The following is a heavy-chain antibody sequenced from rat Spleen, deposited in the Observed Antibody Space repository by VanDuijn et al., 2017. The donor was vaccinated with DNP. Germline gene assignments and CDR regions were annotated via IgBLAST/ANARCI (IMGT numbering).Heavy chain of an antibody. D-gene: IGHD4-6*01. V-gene: IGHV5S10*01. CDR2: IIYDGSRT. CDR3: ATLGPYYWYFDF. Sequence: EVQLVESGGGLVQPGRSLKLSCAASGFTFSDYNMAWVRQAPKKGLEWVATIIYDGSRTYYRDSVKGRFTISRDNAKSTLYLQMDSLRSEDTATYYCATLGPYYWYFDFWGPGTMVTVSS. J-gene: IGHJ1*01. CDR1: GFTFSDYN.